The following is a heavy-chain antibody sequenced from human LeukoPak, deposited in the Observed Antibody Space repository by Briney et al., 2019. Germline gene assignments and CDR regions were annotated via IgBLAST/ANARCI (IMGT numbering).Heavy chain of an antibody. Sequence: ASVKVSCKASGYTFTSYDINWVRQATGKGLEWMGWMNPNSGNTGYAQKFQGRVTMTRNTSISTAYMELSSLRSEDTAVYYCASGSDFWSGYYPHYYYYMDVWGKGTTVTVSS. J-gene: IGHJ6*03. V-gene: IGHV1-8*01. CDR2: MNPNSGNT. D-gene: IGHD3-3*01. CDR3: ASGSDFWSGYYPHYYYYMDV. CDR1: GYTFTSYD.